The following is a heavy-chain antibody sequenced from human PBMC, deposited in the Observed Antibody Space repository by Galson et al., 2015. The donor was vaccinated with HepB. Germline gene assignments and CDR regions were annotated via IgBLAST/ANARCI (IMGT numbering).Heavy chain of an antibody. CDR1: GGSFSGYY. D-gene: IGHD2-2*01. V-gene: IGHV4-34*01. Sequence: SETLSLTCAVYGGSFSGYYWSWIRQPPGKGLEWIWEINHSGSTNYNPSLKSRVTISVDTSKNQFSLKLSSVTAADTAVYYCARKYQGYMDVWGKGTTVTVSS. CDR2: INHSGST. J-gene: IGHJ6*03. CDR3: ARKYQGYMDV.